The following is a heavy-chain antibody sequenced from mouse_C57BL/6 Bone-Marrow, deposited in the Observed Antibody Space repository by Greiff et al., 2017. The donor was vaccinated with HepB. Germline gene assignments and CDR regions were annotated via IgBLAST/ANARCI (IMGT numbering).Heavy chain of an antibody. CDR1: GFTFSSYA. CDR2: ISSGGDYI. CDR3: TRSYYGSSSDYFDY. Sequence: EVMLVESGEGLVKPGGSLKLSCAASGFTFSSYAMSWVRQTPEKRLEWVAYISSGGDYIYYADTVKGRFTISRDNARNTLYLQMSSLKSEDTAMYYCTRSYYGSSSDYFDYWGQGTTLTVSS. V-gene: IGHV5-9-1*02. J-gene: IGHJ2*01. D-gene: IGHD1-1*01.